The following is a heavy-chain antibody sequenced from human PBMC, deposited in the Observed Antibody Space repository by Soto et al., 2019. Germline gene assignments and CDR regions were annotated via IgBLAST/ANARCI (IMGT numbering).Heavy chain of an antibody. D-gene: IGHD6-19*01. CDR3: GRVPGAGLVNP. Sequence: QVQLVQSGAEVKKPGASVKVSCKASGYTFTSYGITWVRQAPGQGLEWMGWINVYNGNTNYAQKLQGRVTMTTDTPTGQAYRGRGGWGLDDTAGYSWGRVPGAGLVNPWGQGTLVPVPP. CDR1: GYTFTSYG. CDR2: INVYNGNT. J-gene: IGHJ5*02. V-gene: IGHV1-18*01.